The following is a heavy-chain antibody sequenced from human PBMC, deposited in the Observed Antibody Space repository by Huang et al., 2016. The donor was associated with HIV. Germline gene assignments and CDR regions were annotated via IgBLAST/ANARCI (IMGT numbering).Heavy chain of an antibody. V-gene: IGHV1-46*01. CDR3: ARGAAMDDFDY. D-gene: IGHD5-18*01. Sequence: QVQLVQSGAEVKKPGASVKVSCTASGYTFTTYYMHWVRQAPGQGLEWMGIINPSDSSTNYPQKFQGRVTMTRDTSTSTVYMELSSLRSEDTAVYYCARGAAMDDFDYWGQGTLVTVSS. J-gene: IGHJ4*02. CDR1: GYTFTTYY. CDR2: INPSDSST.